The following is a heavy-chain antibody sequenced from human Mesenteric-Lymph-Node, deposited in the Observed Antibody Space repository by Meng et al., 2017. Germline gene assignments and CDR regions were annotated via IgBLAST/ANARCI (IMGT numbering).Heavy chain of an antibody. CDR2: ISWNSGSI. D-gene: IGHD4-17*01. CDR1: GFTFDDYA. CDR3: AKDQTDGEHGGSPFDY. Sequence: GGPLRLSCAASGFTFDDYAMHWVRQAPGKGLEWVSGISWNSGSIGYADSVKGRFTISRDNAKNSLYLQMNSLRAEDTALYYCAKDQTDGEHGGSPFDYWGQGTLVTVSS. J-gene: IGHJ4*02. V-gene: IGHV3-9*01.